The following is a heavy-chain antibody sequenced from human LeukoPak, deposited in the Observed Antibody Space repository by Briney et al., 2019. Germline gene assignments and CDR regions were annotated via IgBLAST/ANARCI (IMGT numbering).Heavy chain of an antibody. CDR1: GGSISSYY. J-gene: IGHJ4*02. V-gene: IGHV4-59*12. CDR3: ATTYYDILAGPEGYFDY. Sequence: SETLSLTCTVSGGSISSYYWSWIRQPPGKGLEWIGYIYYSGSTNYNPSLKSRVTISVDTSKNQFSLKLSSVTAADTAVYYCATTYYDILAGPEGYFDYGGQGTLVTVSS. D-gene: IGHD3-9*01. CDR2: IYYSGST.